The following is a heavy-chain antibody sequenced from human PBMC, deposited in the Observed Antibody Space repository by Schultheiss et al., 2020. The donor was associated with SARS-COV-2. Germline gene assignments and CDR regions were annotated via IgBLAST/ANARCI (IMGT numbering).Heavy chain of an antibody. J-gene: IGHJ6*02. CDR1: GGSISSYY. D-gene: IGHD3-3*01. V-gene: IGHV4-59*12. CDR2: IYYSGST. Sequence: SQTLSLTCTVSGGSISSYYWSWIRQHPGKGLEWIGYIYYSGSTYYNPSLKSRVTISVDTSKNQFSLNLTSVTAADTAVYYCARGRTRAFAVVKNGMDVWGQGTTVTVSS. CDR3: ARGRTRAFAVVKNGMDV.